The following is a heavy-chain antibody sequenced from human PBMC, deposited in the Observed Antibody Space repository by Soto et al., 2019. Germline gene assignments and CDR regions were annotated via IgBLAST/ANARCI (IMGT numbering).Heavy chain of an antibody. V-gene: IGHV3-66*01. CDR3: ATALQWLVLDY. CDR2: IHSHGST. J-gene: IGHJ4*02. D-gene: IGHD6-19*01. Sequence: EMQVAESGGTLVQPGGSLRLSCTASGFSVRNDYISWVRQAPGKGLEWVSVIHSHGSTYYADSVKGRFSISRDTSKNTMHLQMNSLRAEDTAIYYCATALQWLVLDYWDQGTLVTVSS. CDR1: GFSVRNDY.